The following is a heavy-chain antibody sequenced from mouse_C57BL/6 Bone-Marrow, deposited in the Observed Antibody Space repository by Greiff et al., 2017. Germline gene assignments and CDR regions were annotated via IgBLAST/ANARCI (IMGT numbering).Heavy chain of an antibody. V-gene: IGHV3-6*01. CDR3: ARERPNYYGSSYWFAY. Sequence: DVQLQESGPGLVKPSQSLSLTCSVTGYSITSGYYWNWIRQFPGNKLEWMGYISYDGSNNYNPSLKNRISITRDTSKNQFFLKLNSVTTEDTATYYCARERPNYYGSSYWFAYWGQGTLVTVSA. CDR1: GYSITSGYY. J-gene: IGHJ3*01. CDR2: ISYDGSN. D-gene: IGHD1-1*01.